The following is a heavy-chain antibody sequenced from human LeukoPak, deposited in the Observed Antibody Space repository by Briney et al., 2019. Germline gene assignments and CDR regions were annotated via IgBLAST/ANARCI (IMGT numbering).Heavy chain of an antibody. CDR3: ARDQVLICNYDVFDC. Sequence: SETLSLTCTVSGGFLSSHYLSWIRQAAGKGLEWIGGIYISGSTNYNPSLKSRVPLSLDTSQNHISLSLSSVTAADTAVYYCARDQVLICNYDVFDCWGHGSLVSVPS. CDR1: GGFLSSHY. J-gene: IGHJ4*01. CDR2: IYISGST. V-gene: IGHV4-4*07. D-gene: IGHD4-11*01.